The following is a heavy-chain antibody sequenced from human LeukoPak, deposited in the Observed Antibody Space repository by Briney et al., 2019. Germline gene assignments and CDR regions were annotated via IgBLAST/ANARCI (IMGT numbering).Heavy chain of an antibody. CDR3: SRGLYGSDSY. D-gene: IGHD6-19*01. CDR2: IYHSGRA. Sequence: SGTLSLTCAVSGVSIRSDNWWIWVRQPPGKGLEWIGEIYHSGRANYNPSLKSRVNMSVDKSKNQFSLSLSSVTAADTAVYHCSRGLYGSDSYWGQGNLVTVSS. J-gene: IGHJ4*02. CDR1: GVSIRSDNW. V-gene: IGHV4-4*02.